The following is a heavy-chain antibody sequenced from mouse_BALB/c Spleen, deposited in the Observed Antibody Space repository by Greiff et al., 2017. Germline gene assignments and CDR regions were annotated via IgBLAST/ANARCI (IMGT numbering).Heavy chain of an antibody. Sequence: VQGVESGPGLVAPSQSLSITCTVSGFSLTSYGVHWVRQPPGKGLEWLGVIWAGGSTNYNSALMSRLSISKDNSKSQVFLKMNSLQTDDTAMYYCAREGDGNYVLYAMDYWGQGTSVTVSS. CDR2: IWAGGST. CDR1: GFSLTSYG. CDR3: AREGDGNYVLYAMDY. V-gene: IGHV2-9*02. D-gene: IGHD2-1*01. J-gene: IGHJ4*01.